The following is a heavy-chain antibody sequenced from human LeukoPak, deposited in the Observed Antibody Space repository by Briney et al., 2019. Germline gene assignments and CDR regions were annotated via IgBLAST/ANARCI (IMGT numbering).Heavy chain of an antibody. D-gene: IGHD3-16*01. CDR3: ARGGSTFGGFYFDY. CDR2: IYSGGST. V-gene: IGHV3-53*01. J-gene: IGHJ4*02. Sequence: GGSLRLSCAASGFTVSSNYMTWVRQAPGKGLEWVSVIYSGGSTYYADSVRGRFTISRDNPKNTLYLQMNRLRDEDTAVYYCARGGSTFGGFYFDYWGQGTLVTVSS. CDR1: GFTVSSNY.